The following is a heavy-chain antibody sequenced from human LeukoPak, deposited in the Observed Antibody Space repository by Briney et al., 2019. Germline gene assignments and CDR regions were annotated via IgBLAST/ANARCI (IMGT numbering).Heavy chain of an antibody. V-gene: IGHV3-23*01. D-gene: IGHD3-3*01. Sequence: PGGSLRLSCAASGFTFSSYAMSWVRQAPGKGLEWVSAISGSGGSTYYADSVKGRFTISRDNSKNTLYLQMNSLRAEDTAVYYCAKDFMRSGYYQPFDYWGQGNLVTVSS. J-gene: IGHJ4*02. CDR1: GFTFSSYA. CDR3: AKDFMRSGYYQPFDY. CDR2: ISGSGGST.